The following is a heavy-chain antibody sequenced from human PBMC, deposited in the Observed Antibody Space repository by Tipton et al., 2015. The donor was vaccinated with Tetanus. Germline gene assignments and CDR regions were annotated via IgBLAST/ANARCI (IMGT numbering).Heavy chain of an antibody. CDR3: ARRGGDFLTGYYDS. J-gene: IGHJ4*02. D-gene: IGHD3-9*01. CDR1: GGSVSSGSYF. Sequence: TLSLTCTVSGGSVSSGSYFWSWIRQPPGKGLQWIGYIYYSGTTNYNPSLKSRVTISVDTSKNQFSLKLTSVTAADTAVYYCARRGGDFLTGYYDSWGQGTPVIVSS. V-gene: IGHV4-61*01. CDR2: IYYSGTT.